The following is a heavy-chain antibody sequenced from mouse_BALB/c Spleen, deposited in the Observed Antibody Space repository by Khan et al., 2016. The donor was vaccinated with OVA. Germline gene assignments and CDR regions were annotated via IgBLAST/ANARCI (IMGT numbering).Heavy chain of an antibody. D-gene: IGHD2-1*01. CDR2: INTYTGEA. J-gene: IGHJ3*01. CDR1: AYTLTDYG. Sequence: LVESGPELKKPGETVKISCKASAYTLTDYGMNWVKQAPGKGLKWMGWINTYTGEATYADDFKGRFAFSLETSASTAYLQINNLKTEDTATYFCSRSNGNYWFAYWGQGTLVTVSA. CDR3: SRSNGNYWFAY. V-gene: IGHV9-3-1*01.